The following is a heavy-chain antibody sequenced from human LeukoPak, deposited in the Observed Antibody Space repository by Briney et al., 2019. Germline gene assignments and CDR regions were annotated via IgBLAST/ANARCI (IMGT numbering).Heavy chain of an antibody. J-gene: IGHJ6*02. Sequence: PSETLSLTCAVSGGSISSSNWWSWVRQPPGKGLEWIGEIYHSGSTNYNPSLKSRVTISVDKSKNQFSLKLSSVTAADTAVYYCAREIRSLYYYYYGMDVWGQGTTVTVSS. CDR2: IYHSGST. CDR3: AREIRSLYYYYYGMDV. D-gene: IGHD3-3*01. CDR1: GGSISSSNW. V-gene: IGHV4-4*02.